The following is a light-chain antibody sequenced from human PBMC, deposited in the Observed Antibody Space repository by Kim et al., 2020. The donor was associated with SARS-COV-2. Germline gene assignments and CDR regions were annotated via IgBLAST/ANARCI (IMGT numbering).Light chain of an antibody. CDR3: AAWDDSLSGSGV. J-gene: IGLJ1*01. CDR1: SSNIGSNY. V-gene: IGLV1-47*01. CDR2: RNN. Sequence: QSVLTQPPSASGTPGQRVTISCSGSSSNIGSNYVYWYQQLPGTAPKLLIYRNNQLPSGVPDRFSGSKSGTSASLAISGLRSEDEADYYCAAWDDSLSGSGVFGTGTKVTVL.